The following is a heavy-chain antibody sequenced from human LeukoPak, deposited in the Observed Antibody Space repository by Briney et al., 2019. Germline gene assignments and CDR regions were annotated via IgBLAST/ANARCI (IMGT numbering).Heavy chain of an antibody. Sequence: QPGRSLRLSCVASGFTFSSYSMTWVRQAPGRGLEWVSSISASGGDTYYLDSVKGRFTISRDNSKNTLYLQMNSLRAEDTAVYYCAKYEESYWALDYWGQGTLVTVSS. J-gene: IGHJ4*02. CDR1: GFTFSSYS. V-gene: IGHV3-23*01. CDR3: AKYEESYWALDY. D-gene: IGHD3-10*01. CDR2: ISASGGDT.